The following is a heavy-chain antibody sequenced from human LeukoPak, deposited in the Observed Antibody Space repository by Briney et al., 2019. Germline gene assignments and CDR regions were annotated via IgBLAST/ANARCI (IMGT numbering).Heavy chain of an antibody. Sequence: GSLRLSCAASGFTFSSYGMHWVRQAPGKGLEWVAYIYHSGSTSYNPSLKSRVTISVDRSRNQFSVRLASVTAADTAVYYCARTGCSSSSSCMFDPWDQGTLVTVSS. CDR1: GFTFSSYG. CDR3: ARTGCSSSSSCMFDP. J-gene: IGHJ5*02. CDR2: IYHSGST. V-gene: IGHV4-4*02. D-gene: IGHD2-2*01.